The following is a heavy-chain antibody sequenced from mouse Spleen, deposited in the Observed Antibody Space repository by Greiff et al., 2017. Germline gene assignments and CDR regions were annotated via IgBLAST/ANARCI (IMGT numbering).Heavy chain of an antibody. Sequence: VQLQQSGPELVKPGASVKLSCKASGYTFTSYDINWVKQRPGQGLEWIGWIYPRDGSTNYNEKFKGKATLTVDTSSSTAYMELHSLTSEDSAVYFCARKDYGSPFDVWGTGTTVTVSS. CDR3: ARKDYGSPFDV. CDR2: IYPRDGST. D-gene: IGHD1-1*01. V-gene: IGHV1-85*01. CDR1: GYTFTSYD. J-gene: IGHJ1*03.